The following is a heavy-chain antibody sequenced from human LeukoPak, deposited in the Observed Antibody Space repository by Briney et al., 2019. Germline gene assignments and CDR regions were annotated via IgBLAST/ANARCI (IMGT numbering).Heavy chain of an antibody. V-gene: IGHV4-39*01. CDR3: ARRVYSGSYNWYFDL. CDR2: ISYSGST. J-gene: IGHJ2*01. Sequence: GSLRLSCAASGFTFSDYYMSWIRQPPGKGLEWIGSISYSGSTYNNPSLKSRVTISVDTSKNQFSLKLSSVTAPDTAVYYCARRVYSGSYNWYFDLWGRGTLVTVSS. D-gene: IGHD1-26*01. CDR1: GFTFSDYY.